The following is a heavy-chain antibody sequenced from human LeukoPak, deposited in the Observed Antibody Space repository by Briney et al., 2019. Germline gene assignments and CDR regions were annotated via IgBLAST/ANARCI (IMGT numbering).Heavy chain of an antibody. CDR2: IGPAGDT. CDR3: ARGTDSSGYYDTPDFDY. CDR1: GFTFSSYD. D-gene: IGHD3-22*01. Sequence: GGSLRLSCAASGFTFSSYDMHWVRQATGKGLEWVSAIGPAGDTYYPGSVKGRFTISRENAKNSLYLQMNSLRAGDTAVYYCARGTDSSGYYDTPDFDYWGQGTLVIVSS. J-gene: IGHJ4*02. V-gene: IGHV3-13*01.